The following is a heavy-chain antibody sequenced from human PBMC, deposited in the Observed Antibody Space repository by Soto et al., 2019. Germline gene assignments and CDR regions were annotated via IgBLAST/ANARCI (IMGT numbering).Heavy chain of an antibody. J-gene: IGHJ4*02. CDR2: ISGSGFKK. D-gene: IGHD3-16*01. CDR3: AKDGGGYAYNYELDS. Sequence: PGGSLRLSCAASGFIFENFGMSWVRQAPGKGLEWISSISGSGFKKYYADSVKGRFTISRDNAKNSLYLEMTSLRPEDTAFYHCAKDGGGYAYNYELDSWGQGTLVTVSS. CDR1: GFIFENFG. V-gene: IGHV3-20*01.